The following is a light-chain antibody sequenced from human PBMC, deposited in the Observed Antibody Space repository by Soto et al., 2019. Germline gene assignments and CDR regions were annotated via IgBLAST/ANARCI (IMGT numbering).Light chain of an antibody. CDR1: QGVSSSY. V-gene: IGKV3-20*01. J-gene: IGKJ5*01. CDR3: QQSSSSPIT. Sequence: EIVLTQSPGALSLSPGERATLSCRASQGVSSSYLAWYQQKPGQAPRLLISAASSRPTGIPDRFSGSGSGTDFTLTISRLQAEDFAVYYCQQSSSSPITFGQGTRLEIK. CDR2: AAS.